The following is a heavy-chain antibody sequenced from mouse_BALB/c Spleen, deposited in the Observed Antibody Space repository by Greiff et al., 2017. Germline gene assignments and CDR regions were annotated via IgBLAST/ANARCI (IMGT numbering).Heavy chain of an antibody. D-gene: IGHD6-2*01. CDR1: GFTFSSFG. Sequence: EVQLVESGGGLVQPGGSRKLSCAASGFTFSSFGMHWVRQAPEKGLEWVAYISSGSSTIYYADTVKGRFTISRDNPKNTLFLQMTSLRSEDTAMYYCASNLLYYAMDYWGQGTSVTVSS. V-gene: IGHV5-17*02. J-gene: IGHJ4*01. CDR2: ISSGSSTI. CDR3: ASNLLYYAMDY.